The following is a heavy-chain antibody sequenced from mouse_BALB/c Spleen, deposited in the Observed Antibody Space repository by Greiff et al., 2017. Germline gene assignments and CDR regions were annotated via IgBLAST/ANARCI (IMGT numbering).Heavy chain of an antibody. CDR3: ARSYYGSRAAMDY. CDR2: IDPENGNT. CDR1: GFNIKDYY. D-gene: IGHD1-1*01. J-gene: IGHJ4*01. V-gene: IGHV14-1*02. Sequence: DVKLVESGAELVRPGALVKLSCKASGFNIKDYYMHWVKQRPEQGLEWIGWIDPENGNTIYDPKFQGKASITADTSSNTAYLQLSSLTSEDTAVYYCARSYYGSRAAMDYWGQGTSVTVSS.